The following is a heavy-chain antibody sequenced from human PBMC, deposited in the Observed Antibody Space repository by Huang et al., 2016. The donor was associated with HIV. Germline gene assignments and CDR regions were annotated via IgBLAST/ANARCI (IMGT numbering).Heavy chain of an antibody. CDR3: AHLGDFWSGFTVPEYFDH. CDR2: IYWDDEK. V-gene: IGHV2-5*02. D-gene: IGHD3-3*01. Sequence: QITLKESGPTLVKTTQTLTLTCTFYGFSLRTSGVGVGWIRQPPGKALEWLALIYWDDEKRYNPSRRPRLTVTKYTSKNQVILTMTNVDPVDTATYFCAHLGDFWSGFTVPEYFDHSGQGILVAVSS. J-gene: IGHJ4*02. CDR1: GFSLRTSGVG.